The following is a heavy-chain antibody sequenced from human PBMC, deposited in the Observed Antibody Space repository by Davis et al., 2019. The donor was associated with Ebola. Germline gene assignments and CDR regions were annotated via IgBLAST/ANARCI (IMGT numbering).Heavy chain of an antibody. J-gene: IGHJ4*02. CDR2: ISYDGGDE. CDR3: AKDGR. Sequence: GESLKISCAASGFTFSSYAMHWVRQAPGKGLEWVVIISYDGGDEYYADSVKGRSTISRDNSKNTLYLQMNSLRAEDTALYYCAKDGRWGQGTLVTVSS. V-gene: IGHV3-30*04. CDR1: GFTFSSYA. D-gene: IGHD1-26*01.